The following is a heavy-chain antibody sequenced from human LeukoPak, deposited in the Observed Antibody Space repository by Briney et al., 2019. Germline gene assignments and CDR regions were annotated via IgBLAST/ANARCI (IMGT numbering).Heavy chain of an antibody. Sequence: GGSLRLSCAASGFTFSSYWMSWVRQAPGKGLEWIAYLSSSGSAFSYADSVKGRFTIARDNAKNSVYLEMNSLRADDTAVYYCARSARLMKGVVEVTALDDWGQGTLVTVSS. V-gene: IGHV3-48*04. CDR3: ARSARLMKGVVEVTALDD. D-gene: IGHD3-3*01. J-gene: IGHJ4*02. CDR2: LSSSGSAF. CDR1: GFTFSSYW.